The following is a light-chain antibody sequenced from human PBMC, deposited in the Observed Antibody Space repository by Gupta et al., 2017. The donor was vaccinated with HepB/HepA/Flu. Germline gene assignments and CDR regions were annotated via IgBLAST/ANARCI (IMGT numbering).Light chain of an antibody. V-gene: IGKV2-30*01. J-gene: IGKJ1*01. Sequence: DVVLTQSPLSLPVTLGQPASISCRSSQSLVYTDGNSYLNWFHQRPGQSPRRLIYSVSNRDSGVPERFSGSGSGTDFTLRISRVEAEDVGVYYCRQCKHWPRTFGQGTKVDIK. CDR1: QSLVYTDGNSY. CDR2: SVS. CDR3: RQCKHWPRT.